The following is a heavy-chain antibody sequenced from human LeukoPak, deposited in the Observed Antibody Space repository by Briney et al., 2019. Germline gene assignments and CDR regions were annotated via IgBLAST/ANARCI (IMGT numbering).Heavy chain of an antibody. CDR2: IYSGGST. CDR1: GFTVSSNY. V-gene: IGHV3-53*01. Sequence: PGGSLRLSXAAPGFTVSSNYMSWVRQAPGKGLEWVSVIYSGGSTYYADSVKGRFTISRDNSKNTLYLQMNSLRAEDTAVYYCARDSGVRYFDYWGQGTLVTVSS. J-gene: IGHJ4*02. D-gene: IGHD3-10*01. CDR3: ARDSGVRYFDY.